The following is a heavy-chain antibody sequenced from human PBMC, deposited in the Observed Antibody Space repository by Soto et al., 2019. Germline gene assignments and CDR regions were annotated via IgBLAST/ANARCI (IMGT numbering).Heavy chain of an antibody. V-gene: IGHV3-30*18. J-gene: IGHJ4*02. Sequence: GGSLRLSCAASGFTFSSYGMHWVRQAPGKGLEWVAVISYDGSNKYYADSVKGRFTISRDNSKNTLYLQMNSLRAEDTAVYYCAKDPMYYYDSSGYFSVYQTQNTDYWGQGTLVTVSS. D-gene: IGHD3-22*01. CDR1: GFTFSSYG. CDR2: ISYDGSNK. CDR3: AKDPMYYYDSSGYFSVYQTQNTDY.